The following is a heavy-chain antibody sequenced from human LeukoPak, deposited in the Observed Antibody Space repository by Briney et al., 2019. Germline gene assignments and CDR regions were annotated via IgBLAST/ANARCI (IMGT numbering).Heavy chain of an antibody. CDR2: IKQDGSEK. J-gene: IGHJ6*03. Sequence: PGGSLRLSCAASGFNFNTYWMSWVRQAPGKGLEWVANIKQDGSEKFYGDSMKGRFTISRDNSKNSLYLQMNSLRAEDTAVYYCARDISSSWYSLGYYYYYMDVWGKGTTVTISS. CDR1: GFNFNTYW. D-gene: IGHD6-13*01. V-gene: IGHV3-7*01. CDR3: ARDISSSWYSLGYYYYYMDV.